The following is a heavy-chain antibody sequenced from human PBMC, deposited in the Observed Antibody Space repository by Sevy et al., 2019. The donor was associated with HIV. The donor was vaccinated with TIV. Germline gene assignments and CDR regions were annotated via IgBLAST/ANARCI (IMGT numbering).Heavy chain of an antibody. CDR1: GGSISSYY. CDR3: AREVVGYCSGGNCYWDY. CDR2: IYTSGST. V-gene: IGHV4-4*07. J-gene: IGHJ4*02. Sequence: SETLSLTCTVSGGSISSYYWNWIRQPAGKGLEWIGRIYTSGSTKYNPSLKSRVTMSVDTSKNQFSLKLSSVTAADTAVYYCAREVVGYCSGGNCYWDYWGQGTLVTVSS. D-gene: IGHD2-15*01.